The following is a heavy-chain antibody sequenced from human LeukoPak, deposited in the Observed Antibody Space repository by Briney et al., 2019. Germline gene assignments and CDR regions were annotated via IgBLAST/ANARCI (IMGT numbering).Heavy chain of an antibody. CDR2: ISYSGST. J-gene: IGHJ4*02. CDR1: GGSISAYY. Sequence: TSETLSLTCTVSGGSISAYYWSWIRQPPGKGLEWIGYISYSGSTKYNPSLKSRVTISVDTSKNQFSLKLSSVTAADTAVYYCARYGMATIQFFDYWGQGTLFTVSS. D-gene: IGHD5-24*01. V-gene: IGHV4-59*01. CDR3: ARYGMATIQFFDY.